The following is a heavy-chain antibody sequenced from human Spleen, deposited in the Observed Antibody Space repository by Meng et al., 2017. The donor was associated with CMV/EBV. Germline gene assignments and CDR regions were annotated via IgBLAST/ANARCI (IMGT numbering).Heavy chain of an antibody. J-gene: IGHJ5*02. V-gene: IGHV3-21*06. D-gene: IGHD6-13*01. CDR2: FSSRSNKI. Sequence: GESLKISCGASGFTFRFFAMTWVRQAPGKGLEWVSSFSSRSNKIYYADTVKGRFSSSRDNPKNSMYLQMNSLRAERTAVDYCARGGDTALAANLDQWGQGTLVTVSS. CDR3: ARGGDTALAANLDQ. CDR1: GFTFRFFA.